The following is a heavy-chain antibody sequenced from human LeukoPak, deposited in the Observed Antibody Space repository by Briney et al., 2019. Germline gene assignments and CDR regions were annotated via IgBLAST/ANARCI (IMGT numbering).Heavy chain of an antibody. V-gene: IGHV4-59*01. CDR1: GGSISSYY. Sequence: KPSETLSLTYTVSGGSISSYYWSWIRQPPGKGLEWIGYIYYSGSTNYNPSLKSRVTISVDTSKNQFSLKLSSVTAADTAVYYCAREDTASWYFDYWGQGTLVTVSS. J-gene: IGHJ4*02. D-gene: IGHD5-18*01. CDR3: AREDTASWYFDY. CDR2: IYYSGST.